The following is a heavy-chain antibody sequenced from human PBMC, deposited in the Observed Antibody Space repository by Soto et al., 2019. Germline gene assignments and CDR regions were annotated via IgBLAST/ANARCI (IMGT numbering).Heavy chain of an antibody. CDR2: ISYDGSNK. V-gene: IGHV3-30-3*01. CDR3: ASGGSGWYKDGMDV. CDR1: GFTFSSYA. J-gene: IGHJ6*02. D-gene: IGHD6-19*01. Sequence: QVQLVESGGGVVQPGRSLRLSCAASGFTFSSYAMHWVRQAPGKGLEWVAVISYDGSNKYYADSVKGRFTISRDNSKNTLYLQMNSLRAEDTAVYYCASGGSGWYKDGMDVWGQGTTVTVSS.